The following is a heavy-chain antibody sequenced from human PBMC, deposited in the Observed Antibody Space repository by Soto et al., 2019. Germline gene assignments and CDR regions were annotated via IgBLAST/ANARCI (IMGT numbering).Heavy chain of an antibody. J-gene: IGHJ4*02. Sequence: QVQLVESGGGVVQPGRSLRLSCAASGFTFSSYGMHWVRQAPGKGLEWVAVIWHDGSNKYYADSVKGRFTISRDNSKNTLYLQMNSLRAEDTAVYYCAREKGGDYYDSSGPVDYWGQGTLVTVSS. CDR3: AREKGGDYYDSSGPVDY. CDR2: IWHDGSNK. CDR1: GFTFSSYG. D-gene: IGHD3-22*01. V-gene: IGHV3-33*01.